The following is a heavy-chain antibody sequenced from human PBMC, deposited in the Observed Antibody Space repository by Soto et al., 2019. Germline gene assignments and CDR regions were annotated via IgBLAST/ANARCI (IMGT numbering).Heavy chain of an antibody. CDR1: GFIFSDFA. J-gene: IGHJ4*02. D-gene: IGHD6-6*01. Sequence: PGGSLRLSCAASGFIFSDFAMHWVRQAPGKGLEWVAEIWYDGSNEYYGDSVKGRFTISRDNSKNTLYLELNSLRAEDTAVYYCARVPEAGRPLFDYWGEGAMVAVYS. CDR3: ARVPEAGRPLFDY. CDR2: IWYDGSNE. V-gene: IGHV3-33*01.